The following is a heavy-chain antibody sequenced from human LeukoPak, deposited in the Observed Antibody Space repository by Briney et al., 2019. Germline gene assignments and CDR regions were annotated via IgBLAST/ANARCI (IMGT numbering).Heavy chain of an antibody. CDR3: ARDLDGSSWYYFDY. Sequence: ASVRVSCKASGYTFTSYDINWVRQAPGQGLEWMGWINPNSGGTNYAQKFQGRVTMTRDTSISTAYMELSRLRSDDTAVYYCARDLDGSSWYYFDYWGQGTLVTVSS. CDR2: INPNSGGT. V-gene: IGHV1-2*02. J-gene: IGHJ4*02. D-gene: IGHD6-13*01. CDR1: GYTFTSYD.